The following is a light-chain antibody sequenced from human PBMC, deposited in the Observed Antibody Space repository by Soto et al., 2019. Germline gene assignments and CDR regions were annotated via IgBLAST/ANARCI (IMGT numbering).Light chain of an antibody. CDR1: QSVFSS. CDR3: QQYHNWQA. Sequence: EIVMTQSPATLSVSPGERATLSCRASQSVFSSLAWYQQKPGQAPRLLIYGAATRATGIPARFSGSGSGTEFTLTISSLQSEDFAVYYCQQYHNWQAFGQGTKVDTK. CDR2: GAA. V-gene: IGKV3-15*01. J-gene: IGKJ1*01.